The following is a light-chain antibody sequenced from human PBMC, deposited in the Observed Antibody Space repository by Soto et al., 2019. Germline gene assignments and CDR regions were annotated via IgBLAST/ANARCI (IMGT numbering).Light chain of an antibody. Sequence: DIQMTQSPSSLSASVGDRVTITCRASQSISSYLNWYQQKPGKAPKLLIYGASSLQSGVPSRFSGSGSGTDFTLTISSLQPEDFATYYCQQSYSTPRTFGQGTKEEIK. CDR2: GAS. CDR3: QQSYSTPRT. V-gene: IGKV1-39*01. J-gene: IGKJ1*01. CDR1: QSISSY.